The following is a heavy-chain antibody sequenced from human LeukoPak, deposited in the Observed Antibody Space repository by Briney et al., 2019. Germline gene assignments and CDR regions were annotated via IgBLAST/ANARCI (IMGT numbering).Heavy chain of an antibody. Sequence: GGSLRLSCAASGFTFSSYWMSWVRQAPGKGLEWVANIKQDGSEKYYVDSVKGRFTISRDNAKNSLYLQMNSLRAEDTAVYYCSRDRLRYFDWLPGDAFDIWGQGTMVTVSS. CDR3: SRDRLRYFDWLPGDAFDI. CDR2: IKQDGSEK. CDR1: GFTFSSYW. J-gene: IGHJ3*02. V-gene: IGHV3-7*01. D-gene: IGHD3-9*01.